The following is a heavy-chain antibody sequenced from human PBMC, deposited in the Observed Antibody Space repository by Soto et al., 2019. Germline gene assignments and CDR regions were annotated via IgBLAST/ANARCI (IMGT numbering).Heavy chain of an antibody. Sequence: QVQLVESGGGVVQPGRSLKVSCAASGFSFSNFGMNWVRQAPGKGLEWVAVIWYDGTKTFYADSVKGRFTISRDNSKNTLYLQIDSLRAEDTAVYYCAKEAYSRAFDYWGQGTLVSVSS. CDR1: GFSFSNFG. J-gene: IGHJ4*02. CDR3: AKEAYSRAFDY. V-gene: IGHV3-33*06. D-gene: IGHD6-13*01. CDR2: IWYDGTKT.